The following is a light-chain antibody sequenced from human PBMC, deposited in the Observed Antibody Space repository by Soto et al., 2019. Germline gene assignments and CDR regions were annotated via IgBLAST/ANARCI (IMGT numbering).Light chain of an antibody. J-gene: IGLJ3*02. V-gene: IGLV1-44*01. CDR3: ASWDDSLNGWV. Sequence: QSVLTQPPSASGTPGQRVAISCSGSSSDIGSNTVNWYQHLPGTAPQLLMYSDNQRPSGVPDRFSGSNSGTSASLAISGLQSEDEGDYYCASWDDSLNGWVFGGGTKLTVL. CDR2: SDN. CDR1: SSDIGSNT.